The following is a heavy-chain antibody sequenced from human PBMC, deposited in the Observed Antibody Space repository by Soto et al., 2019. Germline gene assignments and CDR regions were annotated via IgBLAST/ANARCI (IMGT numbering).Heavy chain of an antibody. D-gene: IGHD3-22*01. CDR1: GGSISSSNW. Sequence: SETLSLTCAVSGGSISSSNWWSWVRQPPGKGLEWIGEIYHSGSTNYNPPLKSRVTISVDKSKNQFSLKLSSVTAADTAVYYCARDRGTYYYDSSGYFDYWGQGTLVTVSS. J-gene: IGHJ4*02. CDR3: ARDRGTYYYDSSGYFDY. CDR2: IYHSGST. V-gene: IGHV4-4*02.